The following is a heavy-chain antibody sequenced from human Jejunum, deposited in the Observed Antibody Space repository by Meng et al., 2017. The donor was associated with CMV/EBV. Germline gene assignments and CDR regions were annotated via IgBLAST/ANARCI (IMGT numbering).Heavy chain of an antibody. Sequence: SGFTVSSNSLDWVRQAPGKGLEWVSIIYSGGTAYYADSVKGRFTISRDNSKNALSLQMGSLRAEDTAVYYCARQTVVAGSYYGMDVWGQGTTVTVSS. CDR1: GFTVSSNS. D-gene: IGHD2-2*01. J-gene: IGHJ6*02. V-gene: IGHV3-66*02. CDR3: ARQTVVAGSYYGMDV. CDR2: IYSGGTA.